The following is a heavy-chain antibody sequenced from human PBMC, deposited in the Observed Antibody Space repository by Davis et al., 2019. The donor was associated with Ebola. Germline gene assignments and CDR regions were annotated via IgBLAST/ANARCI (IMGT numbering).Heavy chain of an antibody. Sequence: PGGSLRLSCAASGFTFSSYGMHWVRQAPGYGLSCLALIWYDGSNKYYAGSVKGRFTISRDNSKNTLYLQMNSLRAEDTAVYYCARVGGNSVGGWFDPWGQGTLVTVSS. CDR3: ARVGGNSVGGWFDP. CDR2: IWYDGSNK. CDR1: GFTFSSYG. V-gene: IGHV3-33*01. J-gene: IGHJ5*02. D-gene: IGHD4-23*01.